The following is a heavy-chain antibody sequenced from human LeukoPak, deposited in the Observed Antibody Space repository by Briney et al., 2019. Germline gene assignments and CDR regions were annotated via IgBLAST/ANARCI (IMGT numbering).Heavy chain of an antibody. V-gene: IGHV1-2*02. CDR1: GYSFTDYY. CDR2: INPNSGGT. CDR3: ARENYYDNNAYHIFFRWFDP. Sequence: ASVKVSCKASGYSFTDYYFHWVRQAPGQGLEWMGWINPNSGGTAYAQKFQGRVTMTRDTSISTAYMELSRLRSDDTAVYYCARENYYDNNAYHIFFRWFDPWGQGTLVTVSS. D-gene: IGHD3-22*01. J-gene: IGHJ5*02.